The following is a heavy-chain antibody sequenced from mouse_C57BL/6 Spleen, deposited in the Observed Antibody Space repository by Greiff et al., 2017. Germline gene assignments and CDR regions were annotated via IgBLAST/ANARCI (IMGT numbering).Heavy chain of an antibody. V-gene: IGHV5-15*04. CDR1: GFTFSDYG. D-gene: IGHD4-1*01. CDR2: ISNLAYSI. Sequence: EVMLVESGGGLVQPGGSLKLSCAASGFTFSDYGMAWVRQAPRKGPEWVAFISNLAYSIYYADTVTGRFTISRETAKNTLYLEMSSLRSEDTAMYYCARRLTGTGAMDYWGKGTSVTVSS. J-gene: IGHJ4*01. CDR3: ARRLTGTGAMDY.